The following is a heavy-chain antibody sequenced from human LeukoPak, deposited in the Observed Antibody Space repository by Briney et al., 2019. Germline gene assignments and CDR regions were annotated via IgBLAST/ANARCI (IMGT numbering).Heavy chain of an antibody. CDR1: GYTFTSYY. J-gene: IGHJ4*02. D-gene: IGHD3-16*02. V-gene: IGHV1-46*01. Sequence: ASVKVSCKASGYTFTSYYMHWVRQAPGQGLEWMGIINPSGGSTSYAQKFQGRVTMTRDTSTSTVYMELSSLRSEDTAVYYCATNFFTFGGVIVISDWGQGTLVTVSS. CDR3: ATNFFTFGGVIVISD. CDR2: INPSGGST.